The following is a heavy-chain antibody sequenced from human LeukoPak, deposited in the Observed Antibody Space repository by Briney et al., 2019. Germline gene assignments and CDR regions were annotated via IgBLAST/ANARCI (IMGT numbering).Heavy chain of an antibody. D-gene: IGHD5-12*01. CDR1: GFSFRDLW. J-gene: IGHJ4*02. CDR2: INQGGSVK. V-gene: IGHV3-7*01. Sequence: GGSLRLSCAASGFSFRDLWMTWVRQAPGKGPEWVANINQGGSVKYYVDSVKGRFTISRDDAKSSLYVQMNSLRDEDTAVYYCARFGYSGWNLEYWGQGTLVTVSS. CDR3: ARFGYSGWNLEY.